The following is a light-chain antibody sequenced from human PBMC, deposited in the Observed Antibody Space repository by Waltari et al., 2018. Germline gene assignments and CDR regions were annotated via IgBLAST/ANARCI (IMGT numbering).Light chain of an antibody. V-gene: IGKV2-28*01. CDR2: LGS. CDR1: QSLLNRNGYHY. Sequence: EIVMTQSPLSLAVTPGEPASISCRSSQSLLNRNGYHYLDWYMQKPGQPPQRLYSLGSDRSSGGPDRFSGSGSVTDFTLKISRVEPEDVGVYYCMQALHAPVTFGPGTKVDIK. J-gene: IGKJ3*01. CDR3: MQALHAPVT.